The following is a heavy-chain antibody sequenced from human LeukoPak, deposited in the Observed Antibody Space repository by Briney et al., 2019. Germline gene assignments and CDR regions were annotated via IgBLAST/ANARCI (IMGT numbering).Heavy chain of an antibody. J-gene: IGHJ3*02. CDR3: AKDRPPHRGYSYGPDAFDI. D-gene: IGHD5-18*01. Sequence: PGGSLRLSCAATGFTFSSYEMNWVRQAPGKGLEWVAVISYDGSNKYYADSVKGRFTISRDNSKNTLYLQMNSLRAEDTAVYYCAKDRPPHRGYSYGPDAFDIWGQGTMVTVSS. V-gene: IGHV3-30*18. CDR2: ISYDGSNK. CDR1: GFTFSSYE.